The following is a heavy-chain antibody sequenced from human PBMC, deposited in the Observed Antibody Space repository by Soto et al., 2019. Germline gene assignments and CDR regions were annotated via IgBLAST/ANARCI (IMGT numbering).Heavy chain of an antibody. CDR3: ARGIATGQLDP. CDR2: INPDNGNT. D-gene: IGHD2-15*01. CDR1: GYTFTRYT. J-gene: IGHJ5*02. Sequence: QVQLVQSGAEVKKPGASVKISCKASGYTFTRYTMNWVRQAPGQRLEWMGWINPDNGNTKSSQKFQDRVIITRDTSASTAYMDLSSLRSVDTAVYYCARGIATGQLDPWGQGTLVTVSS. V-gene: IGHV1-3*01.